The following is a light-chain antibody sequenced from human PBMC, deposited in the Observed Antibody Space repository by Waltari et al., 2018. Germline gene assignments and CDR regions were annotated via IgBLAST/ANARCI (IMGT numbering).Light chain of an antibody. Sequence: EIVLTQSPATLSLSPGERATLSCRASQSINGYLAWYQPKPGQAPRLLIYDTSNSATDIPARFSGTGYATDFTLSISSLEHEDFAAYFCQHRSNWPPLFAFGPGTKVDMK. CDR1: QSINGY. CDR3: QHRSNWPPLFA. J-gene: IGKJ3*01. V-gene: IGKV3-11*01. CDR2: DTS.